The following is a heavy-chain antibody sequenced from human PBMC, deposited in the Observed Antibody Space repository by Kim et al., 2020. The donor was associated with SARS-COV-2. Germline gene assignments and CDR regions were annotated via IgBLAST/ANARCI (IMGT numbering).Heavy chain of an antibody. Sequence: SNPSLKSRVTLSVATSKSQFSLELSSVTAADTAVYYCARQSPQGSGSYLYWGQGTLVTVSS. D-gene: IGHD3-10*01. CDR3: ARQSPQGSGSYLY. V-gene: IGHV4-39*01. J-gene: IGHJ4*02.